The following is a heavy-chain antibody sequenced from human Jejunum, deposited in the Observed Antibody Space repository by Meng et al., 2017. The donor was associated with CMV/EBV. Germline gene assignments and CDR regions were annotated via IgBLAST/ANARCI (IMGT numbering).Heavy chain of an antibody. J-gene: IGHJ4*02. V-gene: IGHV3-23*01. CDR1: GFTFSSYA. D-gene: IGHD5-18*01. CDR2: IIGGGGRT. Sequence: VLLLEAGGGLAQPGGSLRLSCAAAGFTFSSYAMNWVRQAPGKGLEWVSAIIGGGGRTYYADSVKGRFTISRDNSKNTLYLQMNSLRAEDTAVYYCARDPWRDSYGYIDYWGQGTLVTVSS. CDR3: ARDPWRDSYGYIDY.